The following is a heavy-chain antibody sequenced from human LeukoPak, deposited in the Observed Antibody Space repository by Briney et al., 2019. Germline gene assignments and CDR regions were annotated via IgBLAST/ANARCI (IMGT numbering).Heavy chain of an antibody. J-gene: IGHJ4*02. CDR3: TTGNWGSFSY. V-gene: IGHV3-15*01. CDR2: IKSKTDGGTT. CDR1: GFTFSNAW. Sequence: GGSLRLSCAASGFTFSNAWVNWVRQAPGKGLEWVGRIKSKTDGGTTDYVAPVKGRFTISRDDSKNTLYLQVNSLNTEDTAVYYCTTGNWGSFSYWGQGTLVTVSS. D-gene: IGHD7-27*01.